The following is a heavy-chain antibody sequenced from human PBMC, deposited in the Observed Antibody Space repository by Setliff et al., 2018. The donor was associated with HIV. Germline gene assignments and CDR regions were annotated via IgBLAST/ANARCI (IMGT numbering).Heavy chain of an antibody. V-gene: IGHV3-48*01. CDR1: GFTFSTYS. D-gene: IGHD2-2*01. J-gene: IGHJ6*02. CDR2: ISSTSTTI. CDR3: AREDQLLSGHYYYNGMDV. Sequence: GGSLRLSCAASGFTFSTYSMNWVRQAPGKGLEWVSYISSTSTTIYYADSVKGRFTISRDNAKNSLYLQMNSLRAEDAAVYYCAREDQLLSGHYYYNGMDVWGQGTTVTVSS.